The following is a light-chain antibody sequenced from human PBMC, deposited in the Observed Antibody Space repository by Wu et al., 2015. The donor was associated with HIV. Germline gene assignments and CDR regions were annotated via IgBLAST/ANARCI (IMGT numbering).Light chain of an antibody. CDR2: DAS. V-gene: IGKV3-11*01. CDR1: QSVSSSY. CDR3: QHRSNWPLT. J-gene: IGKJ5*01. Sequence: EIVLTQSPGTLSLSPGERATLSCRASQSVSSSYLAWYQHKPGQAPRLLIYDASNRGTGIPARFRGSGSGTDFTLTISSLEPEDFAVYYCQHRSNWPLTFGQGTRLEIK.